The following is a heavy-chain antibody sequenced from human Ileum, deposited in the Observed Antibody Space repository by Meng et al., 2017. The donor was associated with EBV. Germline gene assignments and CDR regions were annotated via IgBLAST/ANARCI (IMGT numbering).Heavy chain of an antibody. CDR2: IYHSGST. CDR3: ARVGQWLPIDY. D-gene: IGHD6-19*01. Sequence: QVHVTGFGPGLVTPSGILAPTCAGACGSIRSSNWWSWVRPPPGKGLEWIGEIYHSGSTTYNPFLKSRVTISVDKSKNQFSLNLSSVTAADTAVYYCARVGQWLPIDYWGQGTLVTVSS. J-gene: IGHJ4*02. V-gene: IGHV4-4*02. CDR1: CGSIRSSNW.